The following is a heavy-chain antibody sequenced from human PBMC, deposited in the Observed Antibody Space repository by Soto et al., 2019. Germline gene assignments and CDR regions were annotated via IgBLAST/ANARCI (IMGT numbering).Heavy chain of an antibody. CDR3: ARDYGGSYPYYFDY. D-gene: IGHD1-26*01. V-gene: IGHV4-59*01. J-gene: IGHJ4*02. CDR1: GGSISSYY. Sequence: SETLSLTCTVSGGSISSYYWSWIRQPPGKGLEWIGYIYYSGSTNYNPSLKSRVTISVDTSKNQFSLKLSSVTAADTAVYYCARDYGGSYPYYFDYWGQGTLVTVSS. CDR2: IYYSGST.